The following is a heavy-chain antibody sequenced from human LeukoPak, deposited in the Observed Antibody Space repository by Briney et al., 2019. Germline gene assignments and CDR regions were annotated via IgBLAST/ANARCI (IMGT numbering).Heavy chain of an antibody. Sequence: SETLPLTCTVSGAFITSYHLSWVRQSAGEGLEWIGRMLTCGNIDYNPSLKRRVTMSQDTPRPSVSLTLSSVTAADTAVYYCTTEQLTSRLAVWGEGATVTVSS. CDR3: TTEQLTSRLAV. V-gene: IGHV4-4*07. D-gene: IGHD3-16*01. CDR2: MLTCGNI. J-gene: IGHJ6*04. CDR1: GAFITSYH.